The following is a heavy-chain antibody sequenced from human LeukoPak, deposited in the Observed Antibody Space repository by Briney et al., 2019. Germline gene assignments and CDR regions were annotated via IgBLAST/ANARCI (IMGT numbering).Heavy chain of an antibody. CDR3: ARDTCSSTSCYLNYYYGMDV. CDR1: GGTFSSYA. CDR2: IIPILGIA. Sequence: SVKVSCKASGGTFSSYAISWVRQAPGQGLEWMGRIIPILGIANYAQKFQGRVTITADKSTSTAYMELSSLRSEDTAVYYCARDTCSSTSCYLNYYYGMDVWGQGTTVTVSS. V-gene: IGHV1-69*04. J-gene: IGHJ6*02. D-gene: IGHD2-2*01.